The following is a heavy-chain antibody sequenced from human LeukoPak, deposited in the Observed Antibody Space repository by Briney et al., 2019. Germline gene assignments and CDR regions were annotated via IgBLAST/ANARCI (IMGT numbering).Heavy chain of an antibody. Sequence: PGGSLRLSCAASGFTFSTYAMHWVRQAPGKGLEWVAVISFDGSNQYYADSVKGRFTISRDNSKNTLYLQMNSLRAEDAAVYYCAKKLGIPGYTSSWTPADYWGQGTLVTVSS. CDR3: AKKLGIPGYTSSWTPADY. CDR1: GFTFSTYA. D-gene: IGHD6-13*01. CDR2: ISFDGSNQ. J-gene: IGHJ4*02. V-gene: IGHV3-30*04.